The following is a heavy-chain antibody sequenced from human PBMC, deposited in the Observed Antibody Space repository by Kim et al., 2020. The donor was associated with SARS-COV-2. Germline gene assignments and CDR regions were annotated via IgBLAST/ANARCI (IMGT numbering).Heavy chain of an antibody. V-gene: IGHV3-48*04. CDR3: ARDQSPGFEY. Sequence: TVDYAASVKARCTISRDNAKNSLSLQMNSLRAEDTAVYYGARDQSPGFEYWGQGTLVIVSS. J-gene: IGHJ4*02. CDR2: TV.